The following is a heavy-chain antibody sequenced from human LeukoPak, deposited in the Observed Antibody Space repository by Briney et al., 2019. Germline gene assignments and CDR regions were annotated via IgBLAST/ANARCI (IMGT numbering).Heavy chain of an antibody. CDR2: IYYSGST. CDR3: ARETYGSGSYYNGVGWFDP. Sequence: SETLSLTCTVSGGSISSHYWSWIRQPPGKGLEWIGYIYYSGSTNYNPSLKSRVTISVDTSKNQFSLELSSVTAADTAVYYCARETYGSGSYYNGVGWFDPWGQGTLVTVSS. CDR1: GGSISSHY. J-gene: IGHJ5*02. V-gene: IGHV4-59*11. D-gene: IGHD3-10*01.